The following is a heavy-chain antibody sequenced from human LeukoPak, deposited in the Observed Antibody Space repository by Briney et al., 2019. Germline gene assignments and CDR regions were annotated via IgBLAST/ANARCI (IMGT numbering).Heavy chain of an antibody. CDR2: INHHSDIT. Sequence: PGGSLRLSCAASGFSFYDYAMHWVRQAPGKSLEWVSGINHHSDITIYADSVKGRFTISRDDAKNSLYLQMNSLRPEDTALYFCTKRRDGRSPFDSWGQGTLVTVSS. V-gene: IGHV3-9*01. CDR1: GFSFYDYA. D-gene: IGHD2-21*02. CDR3: TKRRDGRSPFDS. J-gene: IGHJ4*02.